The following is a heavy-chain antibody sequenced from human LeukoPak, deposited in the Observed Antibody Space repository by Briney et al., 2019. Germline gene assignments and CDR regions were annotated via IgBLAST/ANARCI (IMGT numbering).Heavy chain of an antibody. CDR2: IIPIFGTA. D-gene: IGHD6-19*01. V-gene: IGHV1-69*13. J-gene: IGHJ4*02. CDR3: ARSEQWLVIHLDY. Sequence: ASVKVSCKASGGTFSSYAISWVRQAPGQGLEWMGGIIPIFGTANYAQKLQGRVTITADESTSTAYMELSSLRSEDTAVYYCARSEQWLVIHLDYWGQGTLVTVSS. CDR1: GGTFSSYA.